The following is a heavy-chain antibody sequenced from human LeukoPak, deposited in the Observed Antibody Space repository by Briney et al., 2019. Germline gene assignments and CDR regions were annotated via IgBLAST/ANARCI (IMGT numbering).Heavy chain of an antibody. CDR3: ARSAARNQYYYYYMDV. J-gene: IGHJ6*03. Sequence: SETLSLTCTVSGGSISSYYWSWIRQPAGKGLEWIGRIYTSGSTNYNPSLKSRVTMSVDTSKNQFSLKLSSVTAADTAVYYCARSAARNQYYYYYMDVWGKGTTVTVSS. V-gene: IGHV4-4*07. CDR2: IYTSGST. D-gene: IGHD6-6*01. CDR1: GGSISSYY.